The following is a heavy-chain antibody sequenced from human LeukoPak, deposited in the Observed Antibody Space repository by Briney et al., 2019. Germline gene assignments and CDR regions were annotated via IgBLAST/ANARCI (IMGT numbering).Heavy chain of an antibody. CDR2: IIPIFGTA. CDR1: GGTFSSYA. J-gene: IGHJ4*02. V-gene: IGHV1-69*13. CDR3: ARRTIFGVANQETFDY. Sequence: SVKVSCKASGGTFSSYAISWVRQAPGQGLEWMGGIIPIFGTANYAQKFQGRVTITADESTSTAYMELSSLRSEDTAVYYCARRTIFGVANQETFDYWGQGTLVTDSS. D-gene: IGHD3-3*01.